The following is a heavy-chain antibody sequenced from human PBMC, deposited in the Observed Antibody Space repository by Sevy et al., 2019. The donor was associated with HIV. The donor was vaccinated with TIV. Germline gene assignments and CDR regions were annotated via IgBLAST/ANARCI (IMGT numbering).Heavy chain of an antibody. J-gene: IGHJ4*01. CDR3: ARPYSSNWYYFDY. D-gene: IGHD6-13*01. CDR1: GFTFSDYH. CDR2: ISSSGNTI. Sequence: GGSLRLSCAASGFTFSDYHMSWIRQAPGKGLEWVSYISSSGNTIYYADSVKGRFTISRDNAKNSLYLLMNSLRAEDTAVYYCARPYSSNWYYFDYWGHGTLVTVSS. V-gene: IGHV3-11*01.